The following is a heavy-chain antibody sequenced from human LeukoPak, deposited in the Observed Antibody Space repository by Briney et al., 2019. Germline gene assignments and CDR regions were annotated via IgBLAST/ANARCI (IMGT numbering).Heavy chain of an antibody. CDR2: ISAYNGNT. CDR3: ARDGSGSYDKYYYYYMDV. V-gene: IGHV1-18*01. D-gene: IGHD3-10*01. Sequence: ASVKVSCKASGYTFTSYGISWVRQAPGQGLEWMGWISAYNGNTNYAQKLQGRVTMTTDTSTSTAYMELRSLRSDDTAVYYCARDGSGSYDKYYYYYMDVWGKGTTVTISS. J-gene: IGHJ6*03. CDR1: GYTFTSYG.